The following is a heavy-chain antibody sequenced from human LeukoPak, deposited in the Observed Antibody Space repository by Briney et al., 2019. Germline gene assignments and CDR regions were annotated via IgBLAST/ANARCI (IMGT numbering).Heavy chain of an antibody. CDR2: ISYSGTT. Sequence: SETLSLTCSVSGGSVTTTSYHWGWIRQPPGKGLEWIASISYSGTTYKSSSLKSRITISVDMSKNEVPLKLSSVTVAETAVYYCARHYSPIWGMYYGLDVWGQGTTVTVFS. J-gene: IGHJ6*02. CDR1: GGSVTTTSYH. D-gene: IGHD3-16*01. V-gene: IGHV4-39*01. CDR3: ARHYSPIWGMYYGLDV.